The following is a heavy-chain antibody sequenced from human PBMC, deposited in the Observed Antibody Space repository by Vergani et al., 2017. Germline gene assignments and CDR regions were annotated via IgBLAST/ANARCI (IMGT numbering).Heavy chain of an antibody. CDR2: IKSKTAGGTA. J-gene: IGHJ6*03. D-gene: IGHD4-11*01. Sequence: EVQLVESGGGLVKPGGSLRLSCAASGFTFSNAWMSWVRQAPGQGLEWVGRIKSKTAGGTADYAAPVKGRFTISRDDSKNTLYLKMNSLKTEDTAVYYSTTDRHITVTYYYYYYMDVWSKGTTVTVSS. V-gene: IGHV3-15*01. CDR1: GFTFSNAW. CDR3: TTDRHITVTYYYYYYMDV.